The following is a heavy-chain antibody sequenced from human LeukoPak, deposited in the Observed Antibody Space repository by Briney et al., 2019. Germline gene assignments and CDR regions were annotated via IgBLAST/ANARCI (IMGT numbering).Heavy chain of an antibody. CDR1: GFTFSSYG. J-gene: IGHJ4*02. Sequence: GGSLRLSCAASGFTFSSYGMHWVRQAPGKGLEWVAVIWYDGSNKYYADSVKGRFTISRDNSKNTLYLQMNSLRAEDTAVSYCARDGDIVATTLHIDYWGQGTLVTVSS. CDR3: ARDGDIVATTLHIDY. V-gene: IGHV3-33*01. CDR2: IWYDGSNK. D-gene: IGHD5-12*01.